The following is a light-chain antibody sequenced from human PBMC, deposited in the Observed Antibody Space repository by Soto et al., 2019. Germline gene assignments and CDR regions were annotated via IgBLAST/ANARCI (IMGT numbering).Light chain of an antibody. CDR2: EVT. CDR1: SSDVGGFDF. CDR3: SSYTSSSTSVV. J-gene: IGLJ2*01. Sequence: QSALTQPASVSGSPGQSITISCTGTSSDVGGFDFVSWFQRRPGKAPRLIIYEVTNRPSGISDRFSGSKSGNTASLTISGLQAEDEADYFCSSYTSSSTSVVFGGGTQLTVL. V-gene: IGLV2-14*01.